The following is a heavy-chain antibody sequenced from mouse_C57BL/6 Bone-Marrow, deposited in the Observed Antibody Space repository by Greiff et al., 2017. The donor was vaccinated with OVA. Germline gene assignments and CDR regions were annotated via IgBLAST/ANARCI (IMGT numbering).Heavy chain of an antibody. CDR1: GYTFTSYW. Sequence: VKLQQPGAELVKPGASVKLSCKASGYTFTSYWMHWVKQRPGQGLEWIGMIHPNSGSTNYNEKFKSKATLTVDKSSSTAYMQLSSLTSEDSAVYYCASGFFYWYFDVWGTGTTVTVSS. CDR2: IHPNSGST. J-gene: IGHJ1*03. CDR3: ASGFFYWYFDV. V-gene: IGHV1-64*01.